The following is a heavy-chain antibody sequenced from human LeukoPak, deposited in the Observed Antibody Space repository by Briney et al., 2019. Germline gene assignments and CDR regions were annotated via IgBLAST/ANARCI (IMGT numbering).Heavy chain of an antibody. Sequence: GSLRLSCAASGFTFSSYSMNWVRQAPGKGLEWVSSISTSSIYIYYADSLKGRFTISRDNAKNSLYLQMNSLRAEDTALYYCARKNGDYYSYWGQGTLVTVSS. CDR3: ARKNGDYYSY. CDR1: GFTFSSYS. CDR2: ISTSSIYI. J-gene: IGHJ4*02. V-gene: IGHV3-21*04. D-gene: IGHD4-17*01.